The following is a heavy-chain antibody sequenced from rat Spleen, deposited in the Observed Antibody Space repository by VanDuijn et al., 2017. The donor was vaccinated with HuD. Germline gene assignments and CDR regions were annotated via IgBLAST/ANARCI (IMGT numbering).Heavy chain of an antibody. J-gene: IGHJ2*01. Sequence: EVRLVESGGGVVQPGRSLKLSCAASGFTFSNYAMAWVRQTPTKGLEWVATLSYDATAPYYRDSVKGRFTISRDNAKTTLYLQMDSLGSEDTATYYCARPTYYGYNYFEYWGQGVMVTVSS. D-gene: IGHD1-9*01. V-gene: IGHV5-29*01. CDR3: ARPTYYGYNYFEY. CDR1: GFTFSNYA. CDR2: LSYDATAP.